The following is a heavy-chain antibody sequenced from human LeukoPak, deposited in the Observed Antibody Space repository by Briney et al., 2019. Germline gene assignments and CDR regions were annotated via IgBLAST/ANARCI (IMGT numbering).Heavy chain of an antibody. Sequence: SETLSLTCTVSGGSMSSSSYYWGWIRQPPGKGLEWIGSIYYSGSTYYNPSLKSRVTVSVDTSKNQFSLKLSSVTAADTAVYYCARDPVRDAFDIWGRGTMVTVSS. D-gene: IGHD3-22*01. V-gene: IGHV4-39*07. CDR2: IYYSGST. J-gene: IGHJ3*02. CDR1: GGSMSSSSYY. CDR3: ARDPVRDAFDI.